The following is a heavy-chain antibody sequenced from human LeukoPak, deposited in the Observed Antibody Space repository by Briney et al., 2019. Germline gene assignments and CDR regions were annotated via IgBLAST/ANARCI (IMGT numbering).Heavy chain of an antibody. J-gene: IGHJ5*02. D-gene: IGHD5-24*01. CDR1: GFTFSSYG. Sequence: PGGSLRLSCAASGFTFSSYGMSWVRQAPGKGLEWVSSISSSSSYIYYADSVKGRFTISRDNAKNSLYLQMDSLRAEDTAVYYCARTRDGYNTNWFDPWGQGTLVTVSS. CDR3: ARTRDGYNTNWFDP. CDR2: ISSSSSYI. V-gene: IGHV3-21*01.